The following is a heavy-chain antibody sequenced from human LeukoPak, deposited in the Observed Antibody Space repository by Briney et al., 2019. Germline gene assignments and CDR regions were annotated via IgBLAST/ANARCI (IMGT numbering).Heavy chain of an antibody. CDR2: INSDGSST. CDR1: GFTFSNYW. D-gene: IGHD3-9*01. J-gene: IGHJ4*02. CDR3: ARVSYDILTGYSYIDY. Sequence: GSLRLSCAASGFTFSNYWMLWVRQAPGKGLVWVSRINSDGSSTIYADSVEGRFTISRDNAKSTLYLEINSLRVEDTAVYYCARVSYDILTGYSYIDYWGQGTLVTVSS. V-gene: IGHV3-74*01.